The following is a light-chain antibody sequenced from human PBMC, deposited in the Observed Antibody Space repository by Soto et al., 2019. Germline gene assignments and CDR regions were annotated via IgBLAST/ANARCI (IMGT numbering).Light chain of an antibody. Sequence: DIQMTQSPSTLSASVGDGVTITCRASQSISNLAWHQQKPGKAPKVLIYKASRLESGVPSRFSGSGSGTEFTLTISSLQPDDFATYYCQQYNAYPITFGQGTRLEMK. CDR2: KAS. V-gene: IGKV1-5*03. CDR1: QSISN. CDR3: QQYNAYPIT. J-gene: IGKJ5*01.